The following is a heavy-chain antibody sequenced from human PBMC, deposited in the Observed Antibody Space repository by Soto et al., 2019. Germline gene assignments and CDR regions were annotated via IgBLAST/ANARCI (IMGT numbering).Heavy chain of an antibody. J-gene: IGHJ4*02. CDR1: GFIFSNYA. D-gene: IGHD5-12*01. Sequence: PGGSLRLSCAASGFIFSNYAIHWVRQAPGKGLEWVALISYDGRNTYYADSVKGRFTISRDNSKNILYLQMNSLRAEDTAVYYCASYPGVSTINGFFWGQGTLVTVSS. CDR2: ISYDGRNT. V-gene: IGHV3-30*04. CDR3: ASYPGVSTINGFF.